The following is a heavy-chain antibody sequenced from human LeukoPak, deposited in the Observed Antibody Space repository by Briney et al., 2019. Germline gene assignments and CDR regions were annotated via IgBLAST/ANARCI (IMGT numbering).Heavy chain of an antibody. CDR3: ARRLGRSFDY. D-gene: IGHD2-21*01. V-gene: IGHV1-3*04. CDR2: INIGNGNT. J-gene: IGHJ4*02. Sequence: ASVKVSCKASGYTFINHAIHWVRQPPGQRLEWMGWINIGNGNTKYSQNFQGRITITRDTSATTAYMDLSSLRSEDTAMYYYARRLGRSFDYWGQGTLVTVSS. CDR1: GYTFINHA.